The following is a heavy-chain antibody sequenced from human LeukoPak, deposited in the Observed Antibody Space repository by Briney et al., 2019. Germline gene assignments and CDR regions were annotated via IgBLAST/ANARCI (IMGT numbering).Heavy chain of an antibody. CDR1: GGAIMSDNFY. CDR3: GRLFDS. V-gene: IGHV4-39*01. CDR2: INYSGTT. Sequence: SETLSLTCTVSGGAIMSDNFYWGWVRQPPGKGLEWTGSINYSGTTYYNPSLRSRLSISVDTSRTQFFLRLNSFTAADTDVYYCGRLFDSWGRGILVTVSS. J-gene: IGHJ4*02.